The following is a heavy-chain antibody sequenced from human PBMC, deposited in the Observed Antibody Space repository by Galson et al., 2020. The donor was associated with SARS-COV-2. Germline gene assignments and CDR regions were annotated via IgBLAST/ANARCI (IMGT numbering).Heavy chain of an antibody. CDR2: ISYNGNNK. CDR3: ARERNTGSSLTPDFDY. CDR1: GFTFNTYS. Sequence: TGGSLRLSCAASGFTFNTYSMHWVRQAPGKGLKWVTFISYNGNNKYYADSVKGRFTISRDNSKNTLHLQMDSLRAEDTAVYYCARERNTGSSLTPDFDYWGQGTLVTVSS. J-gene: IGHJ4*02. V-gene: IGHV3-30*04. D-gene: IGHD6-13*01.